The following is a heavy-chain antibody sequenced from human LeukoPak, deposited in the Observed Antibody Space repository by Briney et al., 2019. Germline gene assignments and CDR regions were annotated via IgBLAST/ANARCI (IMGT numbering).Heavy chain of an antibody. CDR3: TTFGY. Sequence: PGGSLRLSCAASGFTFSNAWMSWVRQAPGKGLEWVGRIKSKTDGATTGYAAPVKGRFTISRDDSKNTLYLQMNSLKTEDTAVYYCTTFGYWGQGTLVTVSS. V-gene: IGHV3-15*01. CDR2: IKSKTDGATT. J-gene: IGHJ4*02. CDR1: GFTFSNAW.